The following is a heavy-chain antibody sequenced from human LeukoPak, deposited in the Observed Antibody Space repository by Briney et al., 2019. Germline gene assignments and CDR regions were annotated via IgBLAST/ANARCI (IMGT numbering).Heavy chain of an antibody. CDR1: GFTFSSYS. J-gene: IGHJ3*02. D-gene: IGHD5-18*01. V-gene: IGHV3-21*01. CDR3: ARAEDTAMARDAFDI. Sequence: KPGGSLRLSCAASGFTFSSYSMNWVRQAPGKGLEWVSSISSSSYIYYADSVKGRFTISRDNAKNSLYLQMNSLRAEDTAVYYCARAEDTAMARDAFDIWGQGTMVTVSS. CDR2: ISSSSYI.